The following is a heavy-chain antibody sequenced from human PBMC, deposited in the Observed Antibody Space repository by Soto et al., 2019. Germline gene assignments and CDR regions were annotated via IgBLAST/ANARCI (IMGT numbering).Heavy chain of an antibody. V-gene: IGHV5-10-1*01. D-gene: IGHD2-15*01. CDR3: ARHPYIGGFDI. J-gene: IGHJ6*02. Sequence: GESLKISCQGSGYSFASYWISWVRQMPGKGLEWMGRFSPTDSYTDYNPSFQGHVTISGDKSISTSYVQWSSLKASDTAMYFCARHPYIGGFDIWGQGTTVTVSS. CDR1: GYSFASYW. CDR2: FSPTDSYT.